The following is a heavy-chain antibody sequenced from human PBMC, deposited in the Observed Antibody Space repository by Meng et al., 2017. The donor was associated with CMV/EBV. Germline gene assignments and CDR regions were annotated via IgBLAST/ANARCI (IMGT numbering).Heavy chain of an antibody. Sequence: SVKVSCKASGCTFSSYSISWVRQAPGQGLEWMGGIIPIFGTANYAQKFQGRVTMTTDESTSTAYMELSSLRSEDTAVYYCASGRGESTIIGVVTAETSYYYGMDVWGQGTTVTVSS. V-gene: IGHV1-69*05. D-gene: IGHD3-3*01. CDR1: GCTFSSYS. J-gene: IGHJ6*02. CDR2: IIPIFGTA. CDR3: ASGRGESTIIGVVTAETSYYYGMDV.